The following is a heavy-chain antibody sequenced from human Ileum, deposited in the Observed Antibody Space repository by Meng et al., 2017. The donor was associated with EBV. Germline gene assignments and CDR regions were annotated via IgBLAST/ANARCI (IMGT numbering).Heavy chain of an antibody. CDR1: NGSVSSYGYY. J-gene: IGHJ4*02. V-gene: IGHV4-61*08. CDR2: MSYTGST. CDR3: ARERGGGDRGIQ. Sequence: QGRWQESGPGLGKPSETLSLTCSVSNGSVSSYGYYWNWIRQPPGKGLEWIGYMSYTGSTNYKSTLKSRVTISVDKSKNQFSLKLSSVTAADTAVYYCARERGGGDRGIQWGQGTLVTVSS. D-gene: IGHD2-21*02.